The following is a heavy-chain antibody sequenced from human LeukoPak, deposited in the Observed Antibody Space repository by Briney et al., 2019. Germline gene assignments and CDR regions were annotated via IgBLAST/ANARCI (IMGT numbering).Heavy chain of an antibody. Sequence: NSSETLSLTCAVYGGSFSGYYWSWIRQPPGKGLEWIGEINHSGSTNYNPSLKSRVTISVDTSKNQFSLKLSSVTAADTAVYYCARVPPTPDSSGGFDIWGQGTMVTVSS. CDR3: ARVPPTPDSSGGFDI. D-gene: IGHD3-22*01. CDR2: INHSGST. CDR1: GGSFSGYY. J-gene: IGHJ3*02. V-gene: IGHV4-34*01.